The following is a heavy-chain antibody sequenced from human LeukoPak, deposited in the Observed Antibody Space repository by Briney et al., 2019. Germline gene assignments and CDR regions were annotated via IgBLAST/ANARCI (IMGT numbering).Heavy chain of an antibody. CDR1: GFTFSSYA. CDR2: ISGSGGST. J-gene: IGHJ3*02. V-gene: IGHV3-23*01. CDR3: AKDKTNYYDSREAFDI. D-gene: IGHD3-22*01. Sequence: GGSLRLSCAASGFTFSSYAMSWVRQAPGKGLEWVSAISGSGGSTYYADSVKGRFTISRDNSKNTLYLQMNSLRAEDTAVYYCAKDKTNYYDSREAFDIWGQGTMVTVSS.